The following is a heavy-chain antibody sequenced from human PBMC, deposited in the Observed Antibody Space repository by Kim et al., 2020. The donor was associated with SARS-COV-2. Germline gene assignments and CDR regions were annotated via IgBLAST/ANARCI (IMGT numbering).Heavy chain of an antibody. J-gene: IGHJ6*02. CDR3: ARDIRLYYYGLDV. V-gene: IGHV1-3*01. Sequence: KYSQTYQGRVTITRDTSANTADMELSSLRSEDTAVYYCARDIRLYYYGLDVWGQGTTVTVSS.